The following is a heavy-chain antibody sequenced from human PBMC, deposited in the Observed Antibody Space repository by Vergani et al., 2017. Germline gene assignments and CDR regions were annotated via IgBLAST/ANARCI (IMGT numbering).Heavy chain of an antibody. D-gene: IGHD3-22*01. CDR1: GYSFTNYW. J-gene: IGHJ4*02. Sequence: EVQLVQSGAEVKKPGESLKISCQISGYSFTNYWIGWVRQMPGKGLEWMGIIHPDDSDTRYSPSFQGQVTISVDKSISTAYLQRSSLRASDSAMYYCARLXGRDSSGSKYFDYLGQGTLVTVSS. CDR2: IHPDDSDT. CDR3: ARLXGRDSSGSKYFDY. V-gene: IGHV5-51*01.